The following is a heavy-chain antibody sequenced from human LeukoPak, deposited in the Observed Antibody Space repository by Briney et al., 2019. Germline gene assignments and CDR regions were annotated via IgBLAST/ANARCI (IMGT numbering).Heavy chain of an antibody. V-gene: IGHV1-2*02. CDR3: ARGRGGATTGLDH. CDR1: GYTFNGYY. D-gene: IGHD1-26*01. Sequence: ASVKVSCKASGYTFNGYYMHWVRQAPGQGLESMGWINSNSGARNYGQKFQGRVTMSRDTAINTAYMELTGLTSDDTGVYYCARGRGGATTGLDHWGQGTLVTVSS. J-gene: IGHJ4*02. CDR2: INSNSGAR.